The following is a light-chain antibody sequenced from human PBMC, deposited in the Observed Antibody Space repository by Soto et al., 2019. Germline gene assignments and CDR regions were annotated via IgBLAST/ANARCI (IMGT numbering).Light chain of an antibody. Sequence: EIVMTQSPVTLSVSPGERATLSCRASQSVSTNLAWYQQKPGQAPRLLIYGASTRATGIPARFSGSGSGTEFTLTISSLQSEDFAVYYCQQYAIASGFGGGTRVEI. V-gene: IGKV3-15*01. J-gene: IGKJ4*01. CDR2: GAS. CDR3: QQYAIASG. CDR1: QSVSTN.